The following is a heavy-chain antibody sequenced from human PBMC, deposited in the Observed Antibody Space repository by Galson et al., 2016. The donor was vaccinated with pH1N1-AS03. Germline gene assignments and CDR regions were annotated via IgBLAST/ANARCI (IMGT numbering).Heavy chain of an antibody. CDR3: ARGGDHASY. CDR1: GYIFNSYG. V-gene: IGHV1-18*01. CDR2: ISVYTGKT. D-gene: IGHD3-10*01. J-gene: IGHJ4*02. Sequence: KASGYIFNSYGIAWVRQAPGHGLEWMGWISVYTGKTNYVEKFQERVTMTRQISTTTAYLELRSLRSDDTAVYYCARGGDHASYWGQGTLVTVSS.